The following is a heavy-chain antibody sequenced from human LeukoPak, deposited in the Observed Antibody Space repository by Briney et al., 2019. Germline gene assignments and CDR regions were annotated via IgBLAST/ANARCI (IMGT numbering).Heavy chain of an antibody. D-gene: IGHD3-22*01. CDR2: IYYSGST. V-gene: IGHV4-30-4*01. Sequence: SQTLSLTCTVSGGSISSGDYYWSWIRQPPGKGLEWIGYIYYSGSTYYNPSLKSRVTISVDTSKNQFSLKLSSVTAADTAVYYCARDHRHYYDSSGYYYYFDYWGQGTLVTVSS. CDR3: ARDHRHYYDSSGYYYYFDY. J-gene: IGHJ4*02. CDR1: GGSISSGDYY.